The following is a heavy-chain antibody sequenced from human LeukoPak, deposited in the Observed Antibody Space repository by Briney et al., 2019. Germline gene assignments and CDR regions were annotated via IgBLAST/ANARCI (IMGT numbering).Heavy chain of an antibody. CDR2: IYYSGST. CDR1: GGSISNKY. Sequence: SETLSLTCTVSGGSISNKYWSWIRQPPGKGLEWIGYIYYSGSTNYNPSLKSRVTISVDTSKNQFSLKLSSVTAADTAVYYCARGRDYYDSSGYHDAFDIWGQGTMVTVSS. D-gene: IGHD3-22*01. CDR3: ARGRDYYDSSGYHDAFDI. V-gene: IGHV4-59*01. J-gene: IGHJ3*02.